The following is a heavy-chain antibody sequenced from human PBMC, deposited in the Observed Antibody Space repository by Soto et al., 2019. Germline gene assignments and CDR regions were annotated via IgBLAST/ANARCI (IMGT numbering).Heavy chain of an antibody. CDR2: ISAAGST. Sequence: EMQLLESGGGLVQPGGSLRLSCAASGFTFSNYAMSWVRQAPGKGLEWVSIISAAGSTYYADSVKGRFTISRDNSKNTLYLQINTLRAEDTAVYYCAKDERGGYGDYLKVDCWGQGTLVTVSS. CDR3: AKDERGGYGDYLKVDC. V-gene: IGHV3-23*01. J-gene: IGHJ4*02. CDR1: GFTFSNYA. D-gene: IGHD4-17*01.